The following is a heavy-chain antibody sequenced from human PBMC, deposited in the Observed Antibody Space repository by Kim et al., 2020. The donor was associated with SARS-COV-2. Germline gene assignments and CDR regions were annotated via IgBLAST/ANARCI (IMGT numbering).Heavy chain of an antibody. Sequence: SETLSLTCSVSGGSISSSTYYWGWIRQSPGKGLEWIWSFYYSGTTYYNPSLKSRVTMSVLTSNNQFSLRLSSVTAADTAVYYCTIRAVTTDFWGQGTLVTVSS. CDR1: GGSISSSTYY. D-gene: IGHD4-17*01. CDR3: TIRAVTTDF. V-gene: IGHV4-39*01. J-gene: IGHJ4*02. CDR2: FYYSGTT.